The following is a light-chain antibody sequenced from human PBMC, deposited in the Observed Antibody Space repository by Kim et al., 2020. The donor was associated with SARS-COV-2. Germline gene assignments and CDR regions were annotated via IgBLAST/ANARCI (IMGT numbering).Light chain of an antibody. J-gene: IGLJ1*01. CDR3: NSRDSSGNHYV. Sequence: SSELTQDPAVSVALGQTVRITCQGDSLRSYYASWYQQKPGQAPVLVIYGKNNRPSWIPDRFSGSSSGNTASLTITGAQAEDEADYYCNSRDSSGNHYVFGTGTKVTVL. CDR1: SLRSYY. V-gene: IGLV3-19*01. CDR2: GKN.